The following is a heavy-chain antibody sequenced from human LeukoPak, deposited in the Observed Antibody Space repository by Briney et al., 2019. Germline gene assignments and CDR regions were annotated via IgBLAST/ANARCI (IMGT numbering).Heavy chain of an antibody. D-gene: IGHD6-13*01. Sequence: GRSLRLSCAASGFTFNTYTMNSVRQPPGNGLEWVSSITSSSTSIYSADSVKGRFTISRDNSKNTLYLQMNSLRAEDTAVYYCARDRLTYRSSWDVDYWGQGTLVTVSS. J-gene: IGHJ4*02. V-gene: IGHV3-21*01. CDR3: ARDRLTYRSSWDVDY. CDR1: GFTFNTYT. CDR2: ITSSSTSI.